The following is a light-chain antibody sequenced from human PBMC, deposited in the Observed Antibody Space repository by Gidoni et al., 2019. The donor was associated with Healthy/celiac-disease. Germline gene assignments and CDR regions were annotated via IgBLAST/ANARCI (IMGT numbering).Light chain of an antibody. CDR2: GSS. CDR1: QSVSSN. V-gene: IGKV3-15*01. Sequence: ELVMPPSPATLSVSPGGRATLPCRARQSVSSNVAWYQPKPGQAPRLLTDGSSTMATGIPAMFSGSGSVTEFTLSISSLQAEDFAFYYCQQYNNWPPVPFGGGTKVEIK. J-gene: IGKJ4*01. CDR3: QQYNNWPPVP.